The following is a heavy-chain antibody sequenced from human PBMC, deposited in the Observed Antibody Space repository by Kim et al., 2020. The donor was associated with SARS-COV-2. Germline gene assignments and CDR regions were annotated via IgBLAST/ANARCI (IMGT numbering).Heavy chain of an antibody. CDR2: I. Sequence: IYSANSVKGRFTLSTDNARNSVYLQMNSLRVYDTAIYYCARGWFGQVGDYWGQGARVTVSS. V-gene: IGHV3-48*03. J-gene: IGHJ4*02. CDR3: ARGWFGQVGDY. D-gene: IGHD3-10*01.